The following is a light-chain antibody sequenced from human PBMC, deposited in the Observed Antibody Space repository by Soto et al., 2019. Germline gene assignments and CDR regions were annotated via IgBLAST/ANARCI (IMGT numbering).Light chain of an antibody. CDR2: WAS. CDR3: QQYYSART. J-gene: IGKJ2*02. Sequence: DIVMTQSPDSLAVSLGERATINCKSSQSVLHSSNNKNYSAWYQQKPGQPPKLLIYWASTRESGVPDRFSGSGSGTDFTLTISSLQAEDVAVYYCQQYYSARTFGQGTKLEIK. CDR1: QSVLHSSNNKNY. V-gene: IGKV4-1*01.